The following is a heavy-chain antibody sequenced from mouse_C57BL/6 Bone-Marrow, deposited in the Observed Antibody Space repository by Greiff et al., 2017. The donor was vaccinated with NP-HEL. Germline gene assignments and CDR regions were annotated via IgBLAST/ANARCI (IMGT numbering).Heavy chain of an antibody. CDR2: IDPSDSYT. D-gene: IGHD3-2*02. V-gene: IGHV1-59*01. CDR1: GYTFTSYW. CDR3: AHSSGYFDY. Sequence: QVQLQQPGAELVRPGTSVKLSCKASGYTFTSYWMHWVKQRPGQGLEWIGVIDPSDSYTNYNQKFKGKATLTVDTSSSTAYMQLSSLTSEDSAVYYCAHSSGYFDYWGQGTTLTVSS. J-gene: IGHJ2*01.